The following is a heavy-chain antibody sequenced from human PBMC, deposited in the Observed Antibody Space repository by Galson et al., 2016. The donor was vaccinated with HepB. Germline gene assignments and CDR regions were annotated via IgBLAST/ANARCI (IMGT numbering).Heavy chain of an antibody. J-gene: IGHJ3*02. CDR2: ILPILGTA. CDR3: ATHFRDSSGYGALDI. D-gene: IGHD3-22*01. Sequence: SVKVSCKAVGGYLNTYAIDWVRQAPGQGLERMGGILPILGTADYTQKFQGRLTLTADESTSTAYLELRNLRSEDTAVYYCATHFRDSSGYGALDIWGQGTLITVSS. V-gene: IGHV1-69*13. CDR1: GGYLNTYA.